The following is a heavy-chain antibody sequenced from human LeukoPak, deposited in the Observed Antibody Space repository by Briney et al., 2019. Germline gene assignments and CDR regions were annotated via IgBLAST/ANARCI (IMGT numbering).Heavy chain of an antibody. J-gene: IGHJ5*01. D-gene: IGHD2-8*01. CDR1: GDSTSNFY. CDR3: ALAPNSNWFDF. CDR2: IHYSGSS. V-gene: IGHV4-59*03. Sequence: RASETLSLTCTVSGDSTSNFYWNWIRQSPGKGLEWIGNIHYSGSSVYNPSLKSRVTISIDTSRRQFFLKLNSVTAADTAVYFCALAPNSNWFDFWGPGTLVTVSS.